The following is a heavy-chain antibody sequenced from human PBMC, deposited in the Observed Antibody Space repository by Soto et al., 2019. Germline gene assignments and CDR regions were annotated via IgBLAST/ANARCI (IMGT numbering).Heavy chain of an antibody. J-gene: IGHJ6*02. D-gene: IGHD2-15*01. Sequence: ASVKVSCKASGYTFKNYAMHWVRQAPGQRLEWMGWIHAGNGKTKYSQRFQGRVTIIRDTSARTVYMELSSLRSEDTAVYYCARFSGGSYNTYYFYYGMDVWGQGTTVTVSS. V-gene: IGHV1-3*01. CDR1: GYTFKNYA. CDR3: ARFSGGSYNTYYFYYGMDV. CDR2: IHAGNGKT.